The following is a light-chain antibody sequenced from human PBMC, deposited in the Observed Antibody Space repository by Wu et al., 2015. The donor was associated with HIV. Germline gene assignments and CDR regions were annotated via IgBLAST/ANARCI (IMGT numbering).Light chain of an antibody. CDR1: ECYRST. Sequence: PGERATPLLQGQPECYRSTLDSAPTRDLARLQRSSSMMHPTGSTGIPARFSVSGSGTDFTLTISSLQPEDFAVYYCQQRSYGPLTFGQGTRLDIK. CDR2: MHP. J-gene: IGKJ5*01. CDR3: QQRSYGPLT. V-gene: IGKV3-11*01.